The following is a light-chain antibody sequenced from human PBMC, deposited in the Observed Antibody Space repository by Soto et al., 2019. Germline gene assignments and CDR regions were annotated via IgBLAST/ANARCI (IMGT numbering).Light chain of an antibody. V-gene: IGLV1-51*01. J-gene: IGLJ2*01. Sequence: QSVLTQPPSVSAAPGQKVTISCSGSSSNIGNNYVSWYQHLPGTAPQLLIYDNDKRPSGIPDRFSGSKSGTSATLGITGLQTGDEADYFCGTWDSSLSAVVFGGGTKLTVL. CDR1: SSNIGNNY. CDR3: GTWDSSLSAVV. CDR2: DND.